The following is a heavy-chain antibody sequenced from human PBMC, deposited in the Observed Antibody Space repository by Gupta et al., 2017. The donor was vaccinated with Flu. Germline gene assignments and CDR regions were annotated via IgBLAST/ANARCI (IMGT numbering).Heavy chain of an antibody. CDR1: GYTFTTHA. Sequence: QVQLVQSGSELKKPGASVKLSCKASGYTFTTHAINWVRQAPGQGLEWMGWVNTNTANPTDAQAFTGRFVFSLDTSVNTAYLEINTLEAGDSAVYFCARGMWAIPQMIDYWGQGTRVTVSS. D-gene: IGHD1-26*01. CDR2: VNTNTANP. J-gene: IGHJ4*02. CDR3: ARGMWAIPQMIDY. V-gene: IGHV7-4-1*02.